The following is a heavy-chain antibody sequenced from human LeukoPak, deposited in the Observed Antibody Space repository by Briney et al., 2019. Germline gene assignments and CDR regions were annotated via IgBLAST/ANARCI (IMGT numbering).Heavy chain of an antibody. CDR2: IYSGGST. D-gene: IGHD3-10*01. CDR1: EFSVGSNY. V-gene: IGHV3-66*02. CDR3: AKDRAYMVRGVLDY. Sequence: PGGSLRLSCAASEFSVGSNYMTWVRQAPGKGLEWVSLIYSGGSTYYADSVKGRFTISRDNSKNTLYLQMNNLRAEDTAVYYCAKDRAYMVRGVLDYWGQGTLVTVSS. J-gene: IGHJ4*02.